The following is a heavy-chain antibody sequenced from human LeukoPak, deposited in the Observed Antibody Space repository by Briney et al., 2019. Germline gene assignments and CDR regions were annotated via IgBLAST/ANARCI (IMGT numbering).Heavy chain of an antibody. V-gene: IGHV4-31*03. CDR1: AGSISNGEYY. CDR3: AAASRSDHVDRSAYHFDY. J-gene: IGHJ4*02. D-gene: IGHD3-16*01. Sequence: PSETLSLTCTVSAGSISNGEYYWNWMRQHPGKGLEWIGYMSHRWGSHYNPSLKSRVTIVVDTSKNQFSLDLASVIAADTAVYYCAAASRSDHVDRSAYHFDYWGQGSLLIVSS. CDR2: MSHRWGS.